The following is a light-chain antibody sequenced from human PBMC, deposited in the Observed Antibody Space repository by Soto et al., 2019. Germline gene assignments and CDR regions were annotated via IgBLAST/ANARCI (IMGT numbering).Light chain of an antibody. CDR3: QQYNSDPTWT. CDR2: KAA. J-gene: IGKJ1*01. Sequence: DIQMTQSPSTLSASVGDRVTITCRASQSISRWVAWYQQKPGKAPKLLIYKAASLESGVPSRFGGSGSGTEFTLTISSLQPDDFATYYCQQYNSDPTWTFGQGTKVEIK. V-gene: IGKV1-5*03. CDR1: QSISRW.